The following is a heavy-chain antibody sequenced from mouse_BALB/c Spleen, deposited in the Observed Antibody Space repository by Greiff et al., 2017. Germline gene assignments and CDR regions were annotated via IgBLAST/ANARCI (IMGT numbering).Heavy chain of an antibody. J-gene: IGHJ4*01. CDR3: TRSRNYYGSTDY. D-gene: IGHD1-1*01. CDR1: GYTFTSYW. CDR2: IYPGSGST. V-gene: IGHV1S22*01. Sequence: LQQPGSELVRPGASVKLSCKASGYTFTSYWMHWVKQRHGQGLEWIGNIYPGSGSTNYDEKFKSKGTLTVDTSSSTAYMHLSSLTSEDSAVYYCTRSRNYYGSTDYWGQGTSVTVSS.